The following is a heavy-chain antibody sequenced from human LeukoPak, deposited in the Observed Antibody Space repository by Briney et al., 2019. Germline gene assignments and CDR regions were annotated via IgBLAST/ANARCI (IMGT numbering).Heavy chain of an antibody. V-gene: IGHV4-59*08. Sequence: PSETLSLTCTVSGGSISSYYWSWIRQPPGKGLEWIGYIYYSGSTNYNPSLKSRVTISVDTSKNQFSLKLSSVTAADTAVYYCARQVRGGYCSSTSCYDFDYWGQGTLVTVSS. CDR1: GGSISSYY. CDR3: ARQVRGGYCSSTSCYDFDY. J-gene: IGHJ4*02. CDR2: IYYSGST. D-gene: IGHD2-2*01.